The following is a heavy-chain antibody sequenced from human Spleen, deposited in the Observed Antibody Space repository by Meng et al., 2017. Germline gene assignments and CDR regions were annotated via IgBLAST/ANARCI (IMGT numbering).Heavy chain of an antibody. Sequence: QAQLHARVPGPVKPSGTLSLTCAGSGASIGSGGYFWSWIRQPPGKGLEWIGYISYSGSTYYNASLKSRVSMSVDTFQNQFSLNLISATAADTGVYYCARANYGDYVGHLDYWGQGTLVTVSS. CDR3: ARANYGDYVGHLDY. CDR1: GASIGSGGYF. J-gene: IGHJ4*02. D-gene: IGHD4-17*01. V-gene: IGHV4-31*11. CDR2: ISYSGST.